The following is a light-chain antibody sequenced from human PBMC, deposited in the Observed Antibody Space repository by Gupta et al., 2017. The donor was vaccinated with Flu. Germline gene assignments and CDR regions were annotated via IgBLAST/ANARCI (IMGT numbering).Light chain of an antibody. CDR1: ESISTW. J-gene: IGKJ2*01. CDR3: QQLNTYPSN. CDR2: KAS. V-gene: IGKV1-5*03. Sequence: DIQMTQSPSTLSASAGDRVTITCRASESISTWLAWYQQKPGKAPKLLIYKASRVESGVPSRFSGSGSGTEFTLTIISLQPDDFAAYYCQQLNTYPSNFGQGTKLEIK.